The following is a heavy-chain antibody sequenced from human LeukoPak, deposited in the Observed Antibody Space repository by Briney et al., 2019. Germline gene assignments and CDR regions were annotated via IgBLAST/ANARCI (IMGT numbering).Heavy chain of an antibody. V-gene: IGHV3-48*01. Sequence: GGSLRLSCAASGFTFSSYSMNWVRQAPGKGLEWVSHITASGTAMFYADSVKGRFTISRDNAKNSLYLQMNSLRVEDTATYFCAKGRCGDSSCWYFDAWAKGTRVTVSP. CDR3: AKGRCGDSSCWYFDA. D-gene: IGHD6-13*01. CDR2: ITASGTAM. J-gene: IGHJ4*02. CDR1: GFTFSSYS.